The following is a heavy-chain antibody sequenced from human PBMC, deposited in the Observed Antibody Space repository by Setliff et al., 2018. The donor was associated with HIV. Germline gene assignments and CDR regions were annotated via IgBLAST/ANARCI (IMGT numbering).Heavy chain of an antibody. V-gene: IGHV4-59*01. CDR3: ARGAGAFGAKLDS. CDR2: MSFSANS. CDR1: GDSIKDYY. J-gene: IGHJ4*02. Sequence: SETLSLTCNVSGDSIKDYYWSWIRQPPGKGLEWLGYMSFSANSNYNPSLKNRITISIDTSKNQFSLRLKSVTAEDAAIYYCARGAGAFGAKLDSWGQGSLVTVSS. D-gene: IGHD3-10*01.